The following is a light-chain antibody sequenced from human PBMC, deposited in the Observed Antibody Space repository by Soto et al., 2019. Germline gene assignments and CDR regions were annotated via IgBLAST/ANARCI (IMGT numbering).Light chain of an antibody. CDR1: QNIDMY. Sequence: DIHMTQSPSSLSASVGDTVTITCRASQNIDMYLNWYQQKPGKAPRVLISGASNLQSGVPSRFSGSGSGTDFTLTISSLQSEDFASYFCQHTFNSPPWTFGQGTKVGVK. J-gene: IGKJ1*01. CDR2: GAS. V-gene: IGKV1-39*01. CDR3: QHTFNSPPWT.